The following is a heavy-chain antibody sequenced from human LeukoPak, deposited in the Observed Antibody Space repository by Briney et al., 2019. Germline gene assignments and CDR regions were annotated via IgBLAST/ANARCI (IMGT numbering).Heavy chain of an antibody. CDR2: IDPSDSYT. Sequence: GESLKISCKGSGYSFTSYWTSWVRQMPGKGLEWMGRIDPSDSYTNYSPSFQGHVTISADKSISTAYLQWSSLKASDTAMYYCARQTDYDILTGYYVWWGQGTLVTVSS. D-gene: IGHD3-9*01. V-gene: IGHV5-10-1*01. CDR1: GYSFTSYW. J-gene: IGHJ4*02. CDR3: ARQTDYDILTGYYVW.